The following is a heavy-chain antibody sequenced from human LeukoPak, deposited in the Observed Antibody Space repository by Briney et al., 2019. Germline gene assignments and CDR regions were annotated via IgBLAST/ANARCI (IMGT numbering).Heavy chain of an antibody. CDR2: INHSGST. CDR3: ASAGGHFDWSHY. Sequence: PSETLSLTCAVYGGSFSGYYWSWIRQPPGKGLEWIGEINHSGSTNYNPSLKSRVTISVDTSKSQFSLKLSSVTAADTAVYYCASAGGHFDWSHYWGQGTLVTVSS. V-gene: IGHV4-34*01. D-gene: IGHD3-9*01. J-gene: IGHJ4*02. CDR1: GGSFSGYY.